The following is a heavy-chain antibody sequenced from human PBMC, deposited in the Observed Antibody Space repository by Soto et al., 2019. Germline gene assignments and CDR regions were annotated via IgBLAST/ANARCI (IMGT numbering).Heavy chain of an antibody. Sequence: EVQLLESGGGLVQPGGSLRLSCAASGFTFNNYAMSWVRQAPGKGLEWVASISTSGGGTYYVDSVEGRFNISRDNSKNTLFLQMNSLRAEDTALYYCVKPNCSGGRCFHFDSWGQGTLVTVSS. CDR3: VKPNCSGGRCFHFDS. CDR1: GFTFNNYA. D-gene: IGHD2-15*01. J-gene: IGHJ4*02. CDR2: ISTSGGGT. V-gene: IGHV3-23*01.